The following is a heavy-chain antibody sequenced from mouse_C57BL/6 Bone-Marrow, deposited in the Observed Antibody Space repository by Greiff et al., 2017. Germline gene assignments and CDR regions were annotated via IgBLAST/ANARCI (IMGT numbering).Heavy chain of an antibody. D-gene: IGHD4-1*01. V-gene: IGHV1-15*01. J-gene: IGHJ2*01. Sequence: VQLKQSGAELVRPGASVTLSCKASGYTLTDYEMHWVKQTPVHGLEWIGAIDPETGGTAYNQKFKGKAILTADKSSSTAYMELRSLTSEDSAVYYCTRGLGHYFDYWGQGTTLTVSS. CDR1: GYTLTDYE. CDR2: IDPETGGT. CDR3: TRGLGHYFDY.